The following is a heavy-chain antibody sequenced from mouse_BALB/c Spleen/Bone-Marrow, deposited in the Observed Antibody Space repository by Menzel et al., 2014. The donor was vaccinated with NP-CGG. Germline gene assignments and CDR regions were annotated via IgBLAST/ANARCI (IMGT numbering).Heavy chain of an antibody. CDR2: INPSTTYS. J-gene: IGHJ2*01. CDR1: GYTFTSYW. D-gene: IGHD2-14*01. V-gene: IGHV1-7*01. Sequence: QLQQSGTELAKPGASVKMSCKASGYTFTSYWMHWVKQRPGQGLEWIGYINPSTTYSAYNQKFKDKATLTADKSSSTAYMQLSSLTSEDSAVYYCALYYRYDYFDYWGQGTTLTVSS. CDR3: ALYYRYDYFDY.